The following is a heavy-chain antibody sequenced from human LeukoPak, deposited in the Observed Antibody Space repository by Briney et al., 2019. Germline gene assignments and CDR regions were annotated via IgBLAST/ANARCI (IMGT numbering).Heavy chain of an antibody. Sequence: GGSLRLSCAASGFTFSSDAMSWVRQAPGKGLEWVASISGSGGRTPYADSAKGRFTISRDNSNNTLYLQMNSLRVEDTAVYYCAKYKSVAFFDYWGQGTLVTV. D-gene: IGHD5/OR15-5a*01. CDR1: GFTFSSDA. CDR2: ISGSGGRT. V-gene: IGHV3-23*01. J-gene: IGHJ4*02. CDR3: AKYKSVAFFDY.